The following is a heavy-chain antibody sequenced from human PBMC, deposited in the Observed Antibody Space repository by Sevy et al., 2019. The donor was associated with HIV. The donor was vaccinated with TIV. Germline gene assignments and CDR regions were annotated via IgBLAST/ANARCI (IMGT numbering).Heavy chain of an antibody. V-gene: IGHV3-48*02. CDR1: GFTFSSYS. Sequence: GGSLRLSCAASGFTFSSYSMNWVRQAPGKGLEWVSYISSSSSTIYYAHSVKGRFTISRDNAKNSLYLQMNSLRDEDTAVYYCASQRRIAARFYYYYYMDVWGKGTTVTVSS. CDR3: ASQRRIAARFYYYYYMDV. J-gene: IGHJ6*03. D-gene: IGHD6-6*01. CDR2: ISSSSSTI.